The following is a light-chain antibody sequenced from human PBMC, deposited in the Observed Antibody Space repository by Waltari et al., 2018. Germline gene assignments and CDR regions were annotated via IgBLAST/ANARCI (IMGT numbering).Light chain of an antibody. Sequence: DIQMTQSPSTLSASVGDRVTITCRASQSIDSWLAWYQQKPGKAPKFLIYDASSLERGVPSRFSGSGSGTEFTLTISSLQPDDFATYYCQQYNSDSQNFGQGTKVEIK. J-gene: IGKJ1*01. CDR2: DAS. V-gene: IGKV1-5*01. CDR1: QSIDSW. CDR3: QQYNSDSQN.